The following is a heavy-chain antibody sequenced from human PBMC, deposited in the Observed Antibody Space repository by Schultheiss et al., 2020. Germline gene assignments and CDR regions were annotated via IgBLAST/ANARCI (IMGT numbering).Heavy chain of an antibody. CDR2: IYGGATT. J-gene: IGHJ6*02. CDR1: GFTVSSSH. D-gene: IGHD3-3*01. V-gene: IGHV3-66*02. Sequence: RGSLRLSCTASGFTVSSSHMSWVRQVPGKGLHWVATIYGGATTYYADSVEGRFTISRDTSTNTVYLQMSSLTPEDTAVYYCARARTDPVLRLLEVTNYYYYYGMDVWGQGTTVTVSS. CDR3: ARARTDPVLRLLEVTNYYYYYGMDV.